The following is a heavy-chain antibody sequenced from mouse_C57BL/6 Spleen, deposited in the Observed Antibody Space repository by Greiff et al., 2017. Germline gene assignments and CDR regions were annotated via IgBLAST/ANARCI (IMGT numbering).Heavy chain of an antibody. D-gene: IGHD1-1*01. V-gene: IGHV3-6*01. CDR2: ISYDGSN. J-gene: IGHJ1*03. CDR1: GYSITSGYY. CDR3: AREGTTVVAPAFDV. Sequence: EVKLRQSGPGLVKPSQSLSLTCSVTGYSITSGYYWNWIRQFPGNKLEWMGYISYDGSNNSNPSLKNRISITRDTSKNQFFLKLNSVTTEDTATYYCAREGTTVVAPAFDVWGTGTTVTVSS.